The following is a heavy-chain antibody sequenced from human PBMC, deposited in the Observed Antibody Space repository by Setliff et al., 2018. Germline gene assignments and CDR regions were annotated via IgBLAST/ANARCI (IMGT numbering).Heavy chain of an antibody. Sequence: SETLSLTCTVSGGSISTYYWSWIRQPPGKGLEWIGYIYTSGSTNYNPSLKSRVTISVDTSKNQFFLKLTSVTAADTAMYYCARHPTGFPNWFDVWGQGTLVTVSS. J-gene: IGHJ5*02. V-gene: IGHV4-59*01. CDR3: ARHPTGFPNWFDV. D-gene: IGHD3-9*01. CDR2: IYTSGST. CDR1: GGSISTYY.